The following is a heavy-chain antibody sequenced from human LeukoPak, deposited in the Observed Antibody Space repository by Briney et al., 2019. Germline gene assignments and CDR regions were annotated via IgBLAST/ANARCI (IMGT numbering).Heavy chain of an antibody. CDR2: IYYSGST. V-gene: IGHV4-59*01. CDR3: ARVGIAAAAPSFDY. D-gene: IGHD6-13*01. Sequence: KPSETLSLTCIDSGGSISSYYWSWIRQPPGNGLEWVGYIYYSGSTNYNPSLKSRVTISVDTSKNQFSLKLSSVTAADTAVYYCARVGIAAAAPSFDYWGQGTLVTVSS. J-gene: IGHJ4*02. CDR1: GGSISSYY.